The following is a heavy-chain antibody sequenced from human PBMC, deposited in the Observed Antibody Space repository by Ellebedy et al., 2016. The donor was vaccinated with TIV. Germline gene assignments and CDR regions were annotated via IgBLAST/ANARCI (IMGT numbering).Heavy chain of an antibody. D-gene: IGHD5-24*01. V-gene: IGHV3-53*01. J-gene: IGHJ4*02. CDR1: GFTFSSYA. CDR2: IYSGGST. CDR3: ASRDVY. Sequence: GESLKISXAASGFTFSSYAMSWVRQAPGKGLEWVSVIYSGGSTYYADSVKGRFTISRDNSKNTLYLQMNSLRAEDTAVYYCASRDVYWGQGTLVTVSS.